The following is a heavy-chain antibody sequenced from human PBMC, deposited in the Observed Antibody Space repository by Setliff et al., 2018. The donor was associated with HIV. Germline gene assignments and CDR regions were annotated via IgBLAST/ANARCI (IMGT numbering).Heavy chain of an antibody. J-gene: IGHJ1*01. CDR3: ARVPTSSWYVTTQRTKGYFHH. Sequence: SETLSLTCTVSGGSIKSSSYYWGWIRQPPGKGLEWIGSIYYSGNTHYNPSLKSRVTILEDTSRNQFSLRLSSVTAADTAIYYCARVPTSSWYVTTQRTKGYFHHWGQGTLVTVSS. CDR2: IYYSGNT. V-gene: IGHV4-39*07. D-gene: IGHD6-13*01. CDR1: GGSIKSSSYY.